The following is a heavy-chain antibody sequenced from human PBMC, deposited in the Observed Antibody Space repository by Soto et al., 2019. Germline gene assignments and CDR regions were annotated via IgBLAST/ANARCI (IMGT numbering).Heavy chain of an antibody. D-gene: IGHD2-15*01. Sequence: SETLSLTCTVSGGSITSSSYYWGWVRQPPGKGLEWIGTIYYSGSTYYNPSLQSRVTISVDTSKNQFSLRLSSVTAADTAVYFCAIGYCSGGSCYPMNWFDPWGQGTLVTVSS. V-gene: IGHV4-39*01. CDR1: GGSITSSSYY. J-gene: IGHJ5*02. CDR2: IYYSGST. CDR3: AIGYCSGGSCYPMNWFDP.